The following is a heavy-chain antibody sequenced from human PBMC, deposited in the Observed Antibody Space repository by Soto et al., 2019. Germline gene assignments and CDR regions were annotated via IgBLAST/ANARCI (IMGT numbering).Heavy chain of an antibody. CDR3: AADSSSSLYYYYYGMDV. CDR2: IVVGSGNT. V-gene: IGHV1-58*01. Sequence: GASVKVSCKASGFTFTSSAVQWVRQARGQRLEWIGWIVVGSGNTNYAQKFQERVTITRDMSTSTAYMELSSLRSEDTAVYYCAADSSSSLYYYYYGMDVWGQGTLVTVSS. D-gene: IGHD6-6*01. CDR1: GFTFTSSA. J-gene: IGHJ6*02.